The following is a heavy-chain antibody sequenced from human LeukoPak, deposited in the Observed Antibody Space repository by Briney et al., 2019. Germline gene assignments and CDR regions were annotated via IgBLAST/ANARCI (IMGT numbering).Heavy chain of an antibody. CDR3: ARELMRIAVAGGDY. Sequence: GGSLRLSCAASGFNFDDYGMSWVRQAPGKGLEWVSGINWNGGSTGYADSVKGRFTISRDNAKNSLYLQMNSLRAEDTAVYYCARELMRIAVAGGDYWGQGTLVTVSS. CDR2: INWNGGST. V-gene: IGHV3-20*04. J-gene: IGHJ4*02. CDR1: GFNFDDYG. D-gene: IGHD6-19*01.